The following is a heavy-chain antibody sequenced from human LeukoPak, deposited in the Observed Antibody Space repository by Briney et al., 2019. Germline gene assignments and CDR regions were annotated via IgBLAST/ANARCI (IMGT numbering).Heavy chain of an antibody. D-gene: IGHD3-16*01. CDR2: ISGSGGST. J-gene: IGHJ3*02. CDR1: GFTFSSYG. V-gene: IGHV3-23*01. CDR3: AKGGGNTRDAFDI. Sequence: PGGSLRLSCAASGFTFSSYGMHWVRQAPGKGLEWVSAISGSGGSTYYADSVKGRFTISRDNSKNTLYLQMNSLRAEDTAVYYCAKGGGNTRDAFDIWGQGTMVTVSS.